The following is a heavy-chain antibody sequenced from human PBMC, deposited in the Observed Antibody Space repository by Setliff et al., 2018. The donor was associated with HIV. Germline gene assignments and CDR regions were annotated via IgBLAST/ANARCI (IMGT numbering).Heavy chain of an antibody. Sequence: GESLRLSCAASGFTVSSKYMNWVRQAPGKGLEWVSVIYSGGSTYYAGSVKGRFTISRDNSKNTLYLQMNRLRAEDTAVYYCARDSSDYYSGAFDIWGQGTMVTVSS. CDR2: IYSGGST. V-gene: IGHV3-66*01. CDR3: ARDSSDYYSGAFDI. D-gene: IGHD4-17*01. J-gene: IGHJ3*02. CDR1: GFTVSSKY.